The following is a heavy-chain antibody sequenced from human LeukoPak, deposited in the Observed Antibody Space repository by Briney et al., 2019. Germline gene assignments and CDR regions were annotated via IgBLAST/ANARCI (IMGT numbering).Heavy chain of an antibody. CDR3: ARTYYYGSGSSYFDP. V-gene: IGHV4-38-2*02. Sequence: SETLSLTCTVSGFSLSSGYYWGWIRQPPGKGLEWIGSIYHGGSTHYNPSLKSQVTISVDTSKNQFSLNLTSVTAADTAVYYCARTYYYGSGSSYFDPWGQGTLVTVSS. CDR2: IYHGGST. D-gene: IGHD3-10*01. CDR1: GFSLSSGYY. J-gene: IGHJ5*02.